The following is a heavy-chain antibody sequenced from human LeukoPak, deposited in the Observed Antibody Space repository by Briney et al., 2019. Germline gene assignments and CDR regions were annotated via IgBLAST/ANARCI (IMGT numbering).Heavy chain of an antibody. CDR1: GFTFSNYS. V-gene: IGHV3-21*01. D-gene: IGHD3-9*01. J-gene: IGHJ4*02. CDR3: ARTYYDILTAYNPYFDY. Sequence: GGSLRLSCEASGFTFSNYSMNWVRQAPGKGLEWVSSITASSASMYYADSVKGRFTISRDNTENSLYLQMNSLRAEDTAVYYCARTYYDILTAYNPYFDYWGQGTLVTVSS. CDR2: ITASSASM.